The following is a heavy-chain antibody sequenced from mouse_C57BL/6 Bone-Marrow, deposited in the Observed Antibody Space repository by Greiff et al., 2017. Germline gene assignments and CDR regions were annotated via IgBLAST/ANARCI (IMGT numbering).Heavy chain of an antibody. CDR1: GFTFSDYG. CDR2: ISNLAYSI. J-gene: IGHJ3*01. CDR3: AKGDWFAY. Sequence: EVKLMASGGGLVQPGGSLKLSCAASGFTFSDYGMAWVRQAPRKGPDWVAFISNLAYSIYYADTVTGRFTISRENAKNTLYLEMSSLRSEDTAMYYCAKGDWFAYWGQGTLVTVSA. V-gene: IGHV5-15*01.